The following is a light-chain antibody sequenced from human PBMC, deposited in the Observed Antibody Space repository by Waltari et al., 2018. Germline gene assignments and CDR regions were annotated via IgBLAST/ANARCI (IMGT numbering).Light chain of an antibody. CDR1: TGAVTSGQF. V-gene: IGLV7-46*01. Sequence: QVVVTQEPSLTVSPGGTVTLTCGSSTGAVTSGQFPYWFLQKPGQAPRTLVYDTSNKHSWTPARFSGSLLGGKAALTLSGAQPEDEAEYYCSVSYSGHVIFDGGTKLTVL. J-gene: IGLJ2*01. CDR2: DTS. CDR3: SVSYSGHVI.